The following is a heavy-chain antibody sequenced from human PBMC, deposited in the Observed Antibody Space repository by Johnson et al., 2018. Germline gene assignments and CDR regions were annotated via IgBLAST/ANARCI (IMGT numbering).Heavy chain of an antibody. D-gene: IGHD6-19*01. Sequence: VQLVQSGGGLVQPGGSXKLSCAASGFSFSGSAVHWVRQASGKGLEWVGRIRPKVEGYGTAYGASVKGGFTISRDDSKNTAYLQMNSLKTEDTAVYYCARAGIAVALYYYYMDVWGQGTTVTVSS. J-gene: IGHJ6*03. V-gene: IGHV3-73*01. CDR1: GFSFSGSA. CDR2: IRPKVEGYGT. CDR3: ARAGIAVALYYYYMDV.